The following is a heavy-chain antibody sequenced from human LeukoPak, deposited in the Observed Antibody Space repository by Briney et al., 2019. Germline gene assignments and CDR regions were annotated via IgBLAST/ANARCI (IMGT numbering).Heavy chain of an antibody. Sequence: GGSLRLSCAASGFTFSNYDIHWVRQAPGKGLEWVAVIWYDGSNKYYADSVKGRFTISRDNSKNSLYLQMNNLRAEDTAVYYCTKLTGAGLPPFDDWGQGTLVTVSS. CDR3: TKLTGAGLPPFDD. CDR1: GFTFSNYD. V-gene: IGHV3-33*06. D-gene: IGHD6-13*01. J-gene: IGHJ4*02. CDR2: IWYDGSNK.